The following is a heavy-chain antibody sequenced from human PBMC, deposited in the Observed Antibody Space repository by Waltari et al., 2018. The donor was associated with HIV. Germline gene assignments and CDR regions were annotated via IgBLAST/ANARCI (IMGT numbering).Heavy chain of an antibody. V-gene: IGHV3-48*01. D-gene: IGHD6-19*01. CDR3: AIGVGSSDWFTHRFDP. CDR1: GFTFSVNS. CDR2: IKSSGDNI. Sequence: EVQLVESGGGLVQSGGSLRLSCAASGFTFSVNSMNWVRQAPGKVLEWVAYIKSSGDNIYYADSVKGPFTISRDNAKNSLYLQMNSLRAEDTAVYYCAIGVGSSDWFTHRFDPWGQGTLVTVSS. J-gene: IGHJ5*02.